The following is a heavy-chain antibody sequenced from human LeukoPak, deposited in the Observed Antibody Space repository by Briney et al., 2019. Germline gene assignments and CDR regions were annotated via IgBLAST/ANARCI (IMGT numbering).Heavy chain of an antibody. CDR1: GHRFTNHW. V-gene: IGHV5-51*01. CDR2: IYPGDSDT. D-gene: IGHD1-26*01. J-gene: IGHJ5*02. Sequence: GESLKISCEVSGHRFTNHWIGWVRQMPGKGLEWMGIIYPGDSDTRYSPSFQGQVIMSADKSISTAYLQWNSLEASDTAMYYCARWGGSYNNNYFDPWGQGTLVTVSS. CDR3: ARWGGSYNNNYFDP.